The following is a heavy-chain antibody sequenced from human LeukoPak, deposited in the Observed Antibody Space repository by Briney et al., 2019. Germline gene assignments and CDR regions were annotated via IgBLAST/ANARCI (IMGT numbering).Heavy chain of an antibody. CDR3: ARLGGFYYYYYGMDV. CDR2: ISSSGSTI. J-gene: IGHJ6*04. CDR1: GFTFSSYE. Sequence: GGSLRLSCAASGFTFSSYEMNWVRQAPGKGLEWVSYISSSGSTINYADSVKGRFTISRDNAKNSLYLQMNSLRAEDTAVYYCARLGGFYYYYYGMDVWGKGTTVTVSS. V-gene: IGHV3-48*03.